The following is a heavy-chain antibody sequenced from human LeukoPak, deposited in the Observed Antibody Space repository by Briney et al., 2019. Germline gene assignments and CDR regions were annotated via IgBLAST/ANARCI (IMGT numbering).Heavy chain of an antibody. CDR2: INQDGSEK. Sequence: PGGSLRLSCAVSGSTSSRNFMSWVRQTPEMGLEWVANINQDGSEKNYVDSVKGRFTISRDNAKNSLFLQMNSLRAEDTAIYYCASGAGWESGYWGQGTLVTVSS. CDR3: ASGAGWESGY. CDR1: GSTSSRNF. D-gene: IGHD1-26*01. J-gene: IGHJ4*02. V-gene: IGHV3-7*01.